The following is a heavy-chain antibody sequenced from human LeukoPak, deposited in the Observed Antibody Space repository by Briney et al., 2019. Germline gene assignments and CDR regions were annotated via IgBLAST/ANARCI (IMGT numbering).Heavy chain of an antibody. D-gene: IGHD4-17*01. CDR1: GGSISSYY. V-gene: IGHV4-59*01. CDR2: IYYSGST. J-gene: IGHJ4*02. CDR3: AQGLGAYGDYLLDY. Sequence: SETLSLTCTVSGGSISSYYWSWIRQPPGKGLEWIGYIYYSGSTNYNPSLKSRVTISVDTSKNQFSLKMSSVTAADTAVYYCAQGLGAYGDYLLDYWGQGTLVTVSS.